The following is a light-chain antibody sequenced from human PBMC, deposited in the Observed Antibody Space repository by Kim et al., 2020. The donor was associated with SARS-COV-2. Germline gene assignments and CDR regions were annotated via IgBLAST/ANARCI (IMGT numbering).Light chain of an antibody. CDR1: ISNTGAGYD. CDR2: GNS. V-gene: IGLV1-40*01. CDR3: QSYDNGLSGYV. J-gene: IGLJ1*01. Sequence: QRVHSPGTGSISNTGAGYDVHWYQQLPATAPKLLSYGNSNRPSGVPDRFSGSKSDTAASLAITGLQAEDEADYYCQSYDNGLSGYVFGSGTKVTVL.